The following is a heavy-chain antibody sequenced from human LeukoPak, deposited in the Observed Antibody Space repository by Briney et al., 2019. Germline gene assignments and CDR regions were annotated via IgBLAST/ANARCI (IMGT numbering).Heavy chain of an antibody. D-gene: IGHD1-26*01. CDR3: AKDGTGGSYWVSWFDP. V-gene: IGHV3-43D*03. J-gene: IGHJ5*02. Sequence: GGSLRLSCAASGSTFDDYAMHWIRQAPGKGLEWVSLISWDGGSTYHADSVKGRFTISRDNSKNSLYLQMNSLRAEDTALYYCAKDGTGGSYWVSWFDPWGQGTLVTVSS. CDR1: GSTFDDYA. CDR2: ISWDGGST.